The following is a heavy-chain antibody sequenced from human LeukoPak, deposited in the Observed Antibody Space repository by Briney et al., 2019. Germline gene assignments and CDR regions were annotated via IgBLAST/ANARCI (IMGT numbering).Heavy chain of an antibody. CDR2: INGDGSDT. D-gene: IGHD5-12*01. CDR1: GFTFSNYW. Sequence: PGGGLRLSCAASGFTFSNYWMHWVRQAPGKGLVCVSRINGDGSDTNYADSVRGRFTISRDNAKNTLSLQMNSLRAEDTAVYYCARALGGYGHFDYWGQGTLVTVSS. J-gene: IGHJ4*02. CDR3: ARALGGYGHFDY. V-gene: IGHV3-74*01.